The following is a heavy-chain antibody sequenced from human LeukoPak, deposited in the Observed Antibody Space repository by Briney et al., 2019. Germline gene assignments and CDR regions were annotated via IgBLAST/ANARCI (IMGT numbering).Heavy chain of an antibody. J-gene: IGHJ5*02. D-gene: IGHD2-2*01. Sequence: GASVKVSCKASGYTFTSYGISWVRQAPGQGLEWMGWISAYNGNTNYAQKLQGRVTMTTDTSTSTAYMELRSLRSDDTAVYYCARDVLLYCSSTSCNNWFDPWGQGTLVTVSS. CDR1: GYTFTSYG. CDR3: ARDVLLYCSSTSCNNWFDP. V-gene: IGHV1-18*01. CDR2: ISAYNGNT.